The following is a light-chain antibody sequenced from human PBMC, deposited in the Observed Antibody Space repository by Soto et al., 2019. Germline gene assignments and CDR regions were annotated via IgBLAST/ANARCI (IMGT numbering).Light chain of an antibody. CDR2: AAS. CDR1: QSISNY. J-gene: IGKJ4*01. CDR3: QQSYTAPLT. Sequence: DLPMTQSPSSLSASVGDRVTITCRASQSISNYLHWYQHRPGKAPNLLIYAASSLQSGVPSRFSGSGSGTDFTLTISSLQPEDFGTYYCQQSYTAPLTFGGGTKVEIK. V-gene: IGKV1-39*01.